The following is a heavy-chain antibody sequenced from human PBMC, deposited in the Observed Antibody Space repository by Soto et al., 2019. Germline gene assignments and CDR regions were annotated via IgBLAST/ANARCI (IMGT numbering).Heavy chain of an antibody. CDR3: ARVLRTSGSPPSY. J-gene: IGHJ4*02. D-gene: IGHD3-22*01. Sequence: GGSLRLSCAASGFTFSSYAMHWVRQAPGKGLEWVAVISYDGSNKYYADSVKGRFTISRDNAKNSLYLQMNSLRAEDTAVYYCARVLRTSGSPPSYWGQGTLVTVSS. V-gene: IGHV3-30-3*01. CDR1: GFTFSSYA. CDR2: ISYDGSNK.